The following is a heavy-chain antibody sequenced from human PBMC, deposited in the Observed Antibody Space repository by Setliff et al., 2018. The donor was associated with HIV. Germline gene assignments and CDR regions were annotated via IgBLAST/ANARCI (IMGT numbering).Heavy chain of an antibody. J-gene: IGHJ5*01. CDR2: IHYNGIT. D-gene: IGHD6-6*01. CDR1: GDSINTDGLY. Sequence: PSETLSLTCTVSGDSINTDGLYWTWIRQHPATGLEWIGYIHYNGITYYNPSFTSRLTISIDTSKNQFSLKLTSMTAADTAVYFCARGGNSRAAWFDSWGQGTLVTVSS. V-gene: IGHV4-31*03. CDR3: ARGGNSRAAWFDS.